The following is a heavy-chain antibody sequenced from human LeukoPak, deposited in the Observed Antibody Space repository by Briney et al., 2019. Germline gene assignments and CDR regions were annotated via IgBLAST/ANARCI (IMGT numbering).Heavy chain of an antibody. J-gene: IGHJ5*02. Sequence: SETLSLTCAVYGGSFSGFYWSWIRQPPGEGLEWIGEINHSGSTNYKPSLKSRVTISVDTSKNQFSLKLSSVTAADTAVYYCAREICRYCSSTSTSWGQGALVTVSS. V-gene: IGHV4-34*01. CDR2: INHSGST. CDR3: AREICRYCSSTSTS. CDR1: GGSFSGFY. D-gene: IGHD2-2*01.